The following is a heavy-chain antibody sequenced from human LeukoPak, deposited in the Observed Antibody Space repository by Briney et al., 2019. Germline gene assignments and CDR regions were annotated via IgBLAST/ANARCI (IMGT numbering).Heavy chain of an antibody. CDR1: GGSISSSSYY. D-gene: IGHD3-3*01. Sequence: SETLSLTCTVSGGSISSSSYYWGWIRQPPGKGLEWIGSIYYSGSTYYNPSLKSRVTISVDTSKNQFSLKLSSVTAADTAVYYCAGYDFWSGYSFDYRGQGTLVTVSS. V-gene: IGHV4-39*01. CDR3: AGYDFWSGYSFDY. J-gene: IGHJ4*02. CDR2: IYYSGST.